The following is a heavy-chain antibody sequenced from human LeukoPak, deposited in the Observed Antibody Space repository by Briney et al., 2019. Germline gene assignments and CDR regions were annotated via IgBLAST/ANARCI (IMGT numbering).Heavy chain of an antibody. D-gene: IGHD4-17*01. CDR3: ARTGSVTTDHYYYYGMDV. CDR1: GFTFSSYA. J-gene: IGHJ6*02. V-gene: IGHV3-23*01. CDR2: ISGSGGST. Sequence: GGSLRLSCAASGFTFSSYAMSWVRQAPGKGLEWVSAISGSGGSTYYADSVKGRFTISRDNAKNTLYLQMNSLRAEDTAVYYCARTGSVTTDHYYYYGMDVWGQGTTVTVSS.